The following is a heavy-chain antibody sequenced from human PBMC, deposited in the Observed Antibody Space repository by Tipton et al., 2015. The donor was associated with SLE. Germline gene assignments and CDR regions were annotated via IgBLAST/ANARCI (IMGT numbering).Heavy chain of an antibody. CDR1: DGSISDYY. J-gene: IGHJ6*02. CDR2: IYASGST. D-gene: IGHD7-27*01. V-gene: IGHV4-4*07. Sequence: TLSLTCTVSDGSISDYYWTWIRQPAGEGLEWIGRIYASGSTNYNPSLRSRVAMSVDTSKSQFSLKLNSVTAADTAVYYCARDLLLTGDYYGMDVWGQGTTVTVSS. CDR3: ARDLLLTGDYYGMDV.